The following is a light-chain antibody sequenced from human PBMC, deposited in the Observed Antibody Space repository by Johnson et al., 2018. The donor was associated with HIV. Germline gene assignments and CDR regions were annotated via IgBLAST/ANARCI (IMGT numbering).Light chain of an antibody. CDR1: SSNIGNKY. CDR3: GTWDTSLIAGGV. J-gene: IGLJ1*01. V-gene: IGLV1-51*02. Sequence: QSVLTQPPSVSAAPGQKVTISCSGSSSNIGNKYVSWYQQLPGTAPKLLIYENTTRPSGIPDRFSGSKSGTSANLAITGLQTGDEADYYCGTWDTSLIAGGVFGSGTMVTVL. CDR2: ENT.